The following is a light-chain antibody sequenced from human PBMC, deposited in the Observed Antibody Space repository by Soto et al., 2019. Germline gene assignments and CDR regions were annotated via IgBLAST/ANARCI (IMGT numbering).Light chain of an antibody. Sequence: EIVMTQSPATLSVSPGERAILSCRASQTVTNNLAWYQQKPGQAPRLLIYGASTRVTGIPARFSGSGSVTEFTLTISSLQPDGCGTYYCQQYNSFLSVTFGQGTKVDIK. CDR1: QTVTNN. V-gene: IGKV3-15*01. CDR3: QQYNSFLSVT. J-gene: IGKJ1*01. CDR2: GAS.